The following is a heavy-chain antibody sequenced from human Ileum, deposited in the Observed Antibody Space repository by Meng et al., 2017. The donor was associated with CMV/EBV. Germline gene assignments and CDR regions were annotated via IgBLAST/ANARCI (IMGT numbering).Heavy chain of an antibody. CDR2: INGGGDST. J-gene: IGHJ4*02. V-gene: IGHV3-23*01. CDR3: AKMKYYDILTGYYVSFDQ. D-gene: IGHD3-9*01. Sequence: TFSNFAMHWVRQAPGKGLEWVSAINGGGDSTYYADSVKGRFTVSRDNSKSTLYLQMNSLRAEDTALYFCAKMKYYDILTGYYVSFDQWGQGTLVTVSS. CDR1: TFSNFA.